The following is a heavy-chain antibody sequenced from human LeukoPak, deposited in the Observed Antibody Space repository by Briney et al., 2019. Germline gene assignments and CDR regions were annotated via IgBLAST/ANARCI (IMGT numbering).Heavy chain of an antibody. J-gene: IGHJ6*02. D-gene: IGHD3-10*01. CDR2: INNDGSST. Sequence: PGGSLRLSCAASEFTLSNYWMHWVRQAPGEGLVWVSRINNDGSSTSYADSVKGRFTVSRDNAKSTVYLQMISLGDEDTAVYYCAREKPADYGSGSYDLQYYYFGMDVWGQGTTVTVSS. V-gene: IGHV3-74*01. CDR3: AREKPADYGSGSYDLQYYYFGMDV. CDR1: EFTLSNYW.